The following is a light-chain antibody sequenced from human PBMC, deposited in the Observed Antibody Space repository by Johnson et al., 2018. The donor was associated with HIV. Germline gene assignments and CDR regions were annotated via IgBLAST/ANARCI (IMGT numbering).Light chain of an antibody. Sequence: QSVLTQPPSMSAAPGQRVTISCSGSSSNIGNNYVSWYQQVPGAAPKLLIYDNDKRPSGISDRFSASKSGTSATLGITGLQTGDEADYYSGTWDSSLSTYVFGTGTKVTVL. CDR2: DND. CDR1: SSNIGNNY. J-gene: IGLJ1*01. V-gene: IGLV1-51*01. CDR3: GTWDSSLSTYV.